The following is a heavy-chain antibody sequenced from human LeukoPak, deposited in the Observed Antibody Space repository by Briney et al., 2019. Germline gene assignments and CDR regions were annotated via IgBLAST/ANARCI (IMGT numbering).Heavy chain of an antibody. CDR1: GGSISSYY. CDR3: ARLIDDSSLDAFDI. D-gene: IGHD3-22*01. V-gene: IGHV4-59*08. Sequence: SETLSLTCTVSGGSISSYYWSWIRQPPGEGLEWIGYIYYSGSTNYNPSLKSRVTISVDTSKNQFSLKLSSVTAADTAVYYCARLIDDSSLDAFDIWGQGTMVTVSS. J-gene: IGHJ3*02. CDR2: IYYSGST.